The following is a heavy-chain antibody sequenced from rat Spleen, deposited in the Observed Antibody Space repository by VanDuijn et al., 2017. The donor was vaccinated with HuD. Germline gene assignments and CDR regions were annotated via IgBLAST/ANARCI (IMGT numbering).Heavy chain of an antibody. Sequence: QVQLKESGPGLVQPSQTLSLTCTVSGFSLTSYHVSWVRQAPGKGLEWMGVIWTTGNTVYNSLLTSRLTITRDTSKSQIFLKMNSLKTEDTASYYCARAGRNWELAYWGQGTLVTVSS. CDR2: IWTTGNT. CDR3: ARAGRNWELAY. CDR1: GFSLTSYH. V-gene: IGHV2-43*01. J-gene: IGHJ3*01. D-gene: IGHD5-1*01.